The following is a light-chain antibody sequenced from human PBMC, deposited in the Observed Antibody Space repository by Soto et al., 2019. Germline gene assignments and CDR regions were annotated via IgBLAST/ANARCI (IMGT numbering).Light chain of an antibody. Sequence: EIVMTQSPSTLTVYTGERASLSCRASQSVSSYLAWYQQKPGQAPRLLIYGAFNRATGIPDRFSGSGSGTDFTLTFSRLEPEDFAVYYCQQYGDSPATFGPGTKVDI. V-gene: IGKV3-20*01. CDR1: QSVSSY. J-gene: IGKJ3*01. CDR3: QQYGDSPAT. CDR2: GAF.